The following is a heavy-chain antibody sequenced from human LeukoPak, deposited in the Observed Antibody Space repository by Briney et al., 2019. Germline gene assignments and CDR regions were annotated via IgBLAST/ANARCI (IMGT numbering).Heavy chain of an antibody. J-gene: IGHJ4*02. CDR1: GGSIRSYS. V-gene: IGHV4-4*07. D-gene: IGHD3-10*01. CDR3: ATIGGSGTYYPLDH. CDR2: IYTSGST. Sequence: SETLSLTCTVSGGSIRSYSCNWIRQPAGKGLEWIGHIYTSGSTDYNPSLKSRVTMSVDTSKNQFSLKLSSVTAADTAVYYCATIGGSGTYYPLDHWGQGTLVTVSP.